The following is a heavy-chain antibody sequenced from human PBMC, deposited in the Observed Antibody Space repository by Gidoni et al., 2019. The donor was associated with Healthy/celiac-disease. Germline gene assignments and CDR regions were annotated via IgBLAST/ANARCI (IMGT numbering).Heavy chain of an antibody. V-gene: IGHV3-30*18. CDR3: AKDGSQQLGQGVVDY. CDR1: GFTSSSYG. Sequence: QVQLVESGGGVVQPGRSRRLSCAASGFTSSSYGMHWVRQAPGKGLGWVAVISYDGSNEYYADSVKGRFTISRDNSKNTLYLQMNSLRAEDTAVYYCAKDGSQQLGQGVVDYWGQGTLVTVSS. CDR2: ISYDGSNE. J-gene: IGHJ4*02. D-gene: IGHD6-13*01.